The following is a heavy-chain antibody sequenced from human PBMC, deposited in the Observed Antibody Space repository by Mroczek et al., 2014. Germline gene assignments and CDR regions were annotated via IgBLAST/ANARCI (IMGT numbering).Heavy chain of an antibody. V-gene: IGHV3-23*04. J-gene: IGHJ6*01. CDR3: ASLGAAAGRFVYYYYGMDV. CDR1: GFTFSSYA. Sequence: EVQLVESGGGLVQPGGSLRLSCAASGFTFSSYAMSWVRQAPGKGLEWVSAISGSGGSTYYADSVKGRFTISRDNSKNTLYLQMNSLRAEDTAVYYCASLGAAAGRFVYYYYGMDVVGQGTTVTVSS. CDR2: ISGSGGST. D-gene: IGHD6-13*01.